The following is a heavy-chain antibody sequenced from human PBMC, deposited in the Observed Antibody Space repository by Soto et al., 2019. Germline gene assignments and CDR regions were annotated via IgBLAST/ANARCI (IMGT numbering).Heavy chain of an antibody. J-gene: IGHJ4*02. CDR3: ARGGGTDYYGSGNPFYFDY. Sequence: SETLSLTCAVSGGSLSGTSNSWSCIRQPPGKGLEWIGYIYHSGSSYYTPSLRSRVTMSVDRSKNQFSLKLTSVTAADTAVYYCARGGGTDYYGSGNPFYFDYWGQGTLVTVSS. CDR2: IYHSGSS. V-gene: IGHV4-30-2*01. D-gene: IGHD3-10*01. CDR1: GGSLSGTSNS.